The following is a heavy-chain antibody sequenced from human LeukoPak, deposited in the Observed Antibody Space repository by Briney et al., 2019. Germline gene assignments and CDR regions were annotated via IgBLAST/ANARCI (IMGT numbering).Heavy chain of an antibody. CDR3: AKVLAEYYFDY. D-gene: IGHD3-3*01. CDR1: GFTFSSYW. V-gene: IGHV3-7*03. Sequence: PGGSLRLSCPASGFTFSSYWMSWVRQAPGKGLERVASIKQDGSEKYYVDSVKGRFTISRDSAKNSLYLQMNSLRAEDTAVYYCAKVLAEYYFDYWGQGTLVTVSS. J-gene: IGHJ4*02. CDR2: IKQDGSEK.